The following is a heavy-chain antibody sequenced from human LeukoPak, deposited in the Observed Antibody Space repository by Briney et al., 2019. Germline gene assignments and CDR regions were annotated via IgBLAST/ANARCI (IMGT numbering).Heavy chain of an antibody. J-gene: IGHJ4*02. V-gene: IGHV4-59*08. Sequence: PSETLSLTCTFSGGSISSYYWTWFRQPPGKGLEWIGSFYGSGSTSYNPSLGSRVTISMDTSKNLCSLKLSSVTAADSTIYYYATTQQWLASYYWGQGTLVTVSS. CDR2: FYGSGST. CDR3: ATTQQWLASYY. D-gene: IGHD6-19*01. CDR1: GGSISSYY.